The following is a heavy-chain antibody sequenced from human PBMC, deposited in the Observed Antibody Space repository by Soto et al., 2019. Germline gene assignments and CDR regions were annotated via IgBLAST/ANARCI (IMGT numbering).Heavy chain of an antibody. J-gene: IGHJ4*02. V-gene: IGHV3-23*01. CDR1: GFTFSIFA. D-gene: IGHD7-27*01. Sequence: PLGSLRLSCAASGFTFSIFAMSWVRQSPGKGLEWVSTISGSGGSTYYADAVKGRFTISRDNSMGTLYLQMKSLRVEDTAIYYCAKEVSLGSTVDLGYWGQGALVTVSS. CDR2: ISGSGGST. CDR3: AKEVSLGSTVDLGY.